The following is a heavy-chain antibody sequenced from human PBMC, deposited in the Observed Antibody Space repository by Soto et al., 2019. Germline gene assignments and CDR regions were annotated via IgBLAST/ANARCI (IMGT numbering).Heavy chain of an antibody. J-gene: IGHJ4*01. CDR1: GFTFIKYA. D-gene: IGHD6-19*01. CDR3: ARDYADIAVAGIPLLAH. CDR2: INAGNGNT. Sequence: QVKLVKSGAEVKKPGASVNVSCKASGFTFIKYAMHWVRQAPGQRPEWMGWINAGNGNTRYSQRWQGRVTITRDTSASTVYMDLSSLRSEDTAVYYCARDYADIAVAGIPLLAHWGQGTLVTVSS. V-gene: IGHV1-3*01.